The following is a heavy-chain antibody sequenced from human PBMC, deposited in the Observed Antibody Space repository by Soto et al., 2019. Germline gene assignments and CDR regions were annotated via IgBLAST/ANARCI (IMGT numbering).Heavy chain of an antibody. Sequence: LSLTCPVSGGSVSDISDYWSWVRQPPGKGLEWIGYIYYSGSADYNPSLGSRVTISLDTSKNQFSLKLSSVTTADTAVYYCARGVGFGYYYYHMDLWGQGTTVTVSS. D-gene: IGHD3-10*01. J-gene: IGHJ6*02. CDR1: GGSVSDISDY. V-gene: IGHV4-61*01. CDR3: ARGVGFGYYYYHMDL. CDR2: IYYSGSA.